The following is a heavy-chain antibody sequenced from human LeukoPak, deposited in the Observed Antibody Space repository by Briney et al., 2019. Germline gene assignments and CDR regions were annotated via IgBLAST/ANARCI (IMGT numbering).Heavy chain of an antibody. J-gene: IGHJ3*01. Sequence: PGGSLRLSCVASGFTFSDYDMHWVRQDPAKGLEGVASMRNDGSQIYYADSVKGRFTISRDNSKNTLYLQMNSLRVEDTAIYYCAKDIGRRIFGVAYDAFHVWGQGTMVTVSS. CDR1: GFTFSDYD. D-gene: IGHD3-3*01. CDR2: MRNDGSQI. CDR3: AKDIGRRIFGVAYDAFHV. V-gene: IGHV3-30*02.